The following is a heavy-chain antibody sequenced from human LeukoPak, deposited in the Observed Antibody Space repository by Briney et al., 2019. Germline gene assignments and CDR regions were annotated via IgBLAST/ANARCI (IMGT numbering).Heavy chain of an antibody. J-gene: IGHJ4*02. Sequence: GESLQISCKGSGYSFTSYWIGWVRQMPGKGLEWMGIIYPGDSDTRYSPSFQGQVTIPADKSISTAYLQWSSLKASDTAMYYCARGPGRPRYYFDYWGQGTLVTVSS. D-gene: IGHD6-25*01. V-gene: IGHV5-51*01. CDR1: GYSFTSYW. CDR2: IYPGDSDT. CDR3: ARGPGRPRYYFDY.